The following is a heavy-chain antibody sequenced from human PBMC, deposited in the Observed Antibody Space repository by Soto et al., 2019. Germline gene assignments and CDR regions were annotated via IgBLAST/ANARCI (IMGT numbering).Heavy chain of an antibody. J-gene: IGHJ6*02. V-gene: IGHV3-23*01. CDR2: MNSGGTS. D-gene: IGHD3-10*01. Sequence: GSLRLSCAASGFAFNLYAMHWVRQAPGQGLEWVSTMNSGGTSYYADSVKGRFTISRDNSKNTLYLQMISLRVEDTAVYYCARELSTPTGRGAYGTWGQGTTVTVSS. CDR3: ARELSTPTGRGAYGT. CDR1: GFAFNLYA.